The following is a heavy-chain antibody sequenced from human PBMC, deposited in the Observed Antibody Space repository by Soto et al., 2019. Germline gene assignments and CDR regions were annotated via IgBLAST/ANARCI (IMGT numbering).Heavy chain of an antibody. D-gene: IGHD3-10*01. V-gene: IGHV2-5*02. CDR1: GFSLSTSGVG. Sequence: SGPTLVNPTQTLTLTCTFSGFSLSTSGVGVGWIRQPPGKALEWLALIYWDDDKRYSPPLKSRLTITKDTSKNQVVLTMTNMDPVDTATYYCXHSYGSGSYYNVGWFDPWGQGTLVTVSS. J-gene: IGHJ5*02. CDR3: XHSYGSGSYYNVGWFDP. CDR2: IYWDDDK.